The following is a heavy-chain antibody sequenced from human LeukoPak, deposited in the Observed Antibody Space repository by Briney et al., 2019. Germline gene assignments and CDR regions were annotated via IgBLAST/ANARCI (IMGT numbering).Heavy chain of an antibody. Sequence: GGSLRLSCAASGFTFDDYGMSWGRQAPGKGLEWVSGINWNGGSTGYADSVKGRFTISRDNAKNSLYLQMNSLRAEDTALYYCARLPAAYYDILTGYYHYYYYMDVWGKGTTVTVSS. CDR3: ARLPAAYYDILTGYYHYYYYMDV. V-gene: IGHV3-20*04. CDR1: GFTFDDYG. CDR2: INWNGGST. J-gene: IGHJ6*03. D-gene: IGHD3-9*01.